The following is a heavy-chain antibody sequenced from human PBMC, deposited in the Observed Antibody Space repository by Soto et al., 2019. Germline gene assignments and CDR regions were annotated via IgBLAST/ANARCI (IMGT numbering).Heavy chain of an antibody. Sequence: QITLKESGPTLVKPTQTLTLTCTFSGFSLSTSGVGVGWIRQPPGKALEWLALIYWDDDKRYSPSLKSRPTIAPDTSKTQKVLTTPNLDPVDTATYYCAHRRNYYDSGTYYNAFDFWGQGTLVTVSS. CDR2: IYWDDDK. D-gene: IGHD3-10*01. V-gene: IGHV2-5*02. J-gene: IGHJ4*02. CDR3: AHRRNYYDSGTYYNAFDF. CDR1: GFSLSTSGVG.